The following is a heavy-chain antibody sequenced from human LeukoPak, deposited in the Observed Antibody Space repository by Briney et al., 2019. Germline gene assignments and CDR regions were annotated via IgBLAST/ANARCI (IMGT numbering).Heavy chain of an antibody. V-gene: IGHV1-3*03. Sequence: ASVKVSCKASGYTFTSYAMHWVRQAPGQRLEWMGWINAGNGNTKYSQEFQGRVTITRDTSASTAYMELSSLRSEDMAVYYCARVSYYYDSSGYYSWYFDYWGQGTLVTVSS. CDR2: INAGNGNT. J-gene: IGHJ4*02. CDR1: GYTFTSYA. CDR3: ARVSYYYDSSGYYSWYFDY. D-gene: IGHD3-22*01.